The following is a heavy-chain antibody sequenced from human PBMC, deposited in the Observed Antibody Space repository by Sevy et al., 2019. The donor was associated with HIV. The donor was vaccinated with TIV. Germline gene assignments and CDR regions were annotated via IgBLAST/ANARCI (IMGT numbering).Heavy chain of an antibody. D-gene: IGHD4-4*01. V-gene: IGHV1-69*13. Sequence: ASVKVSCKASGGTFSSYAISWVRQAPGQGLEWMGGIIPIFGTANYAQTFQGRVTITADESTSTAYMELSSLRSEDTAVYYCARAADYSSHYYYSYMDVWGKGTTVTVSS. CDR1: GGTFSSYA. J-gene: IGHJ6*03. CDR3: ARAADYSSHYYYSYMDV. CDR2: IIPIFGTA.